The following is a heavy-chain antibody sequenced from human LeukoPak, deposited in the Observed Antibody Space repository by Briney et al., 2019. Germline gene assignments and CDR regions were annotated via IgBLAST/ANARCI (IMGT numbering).Heavy chain of an antibody. CDR3: ARPRRDSYPYYFNY. D-gene: IGHD5-24*01. CDR1: GYTFTTSW. CDR2: IYPGDSDT. Sequence: GESLKISCQGFGYTFTTSWIGWERQLPGKGLEWMGIIYPGDSDTRYSPSFEGQVTISADKSISTAFLQWSSLKASDSAMYYCARPRRDSYPYYFNYWGQGTLVTVSS. V-gene: IGHV5-51*01. J-gene: IGHJ4*02.